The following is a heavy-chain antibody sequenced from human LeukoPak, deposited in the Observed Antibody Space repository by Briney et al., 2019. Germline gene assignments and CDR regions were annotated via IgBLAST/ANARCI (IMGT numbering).Heavy chain of an antibody. J-gene: IGHJ4*02. D-gene: IGHD1-1*01. Sequence: PSETLSLTCTVSGGSISNYYWSWIRQTPGKGLEWIGYIHNSGSTKYNPSLKSPVSISVDTSKNQLSLKVNSVTAADTAVYYCARGGGWGNWNDAVDYWGQGTLVTVSS. V-gene: IGHV4-59*01. CDR2: IHNSGST. CDR3: ARGGGWGNWNDAVDY. CDR1: GGSISNYY.